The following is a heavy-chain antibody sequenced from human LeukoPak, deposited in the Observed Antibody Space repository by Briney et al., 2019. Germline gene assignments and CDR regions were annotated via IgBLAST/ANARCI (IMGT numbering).Heavy chain of an antibody. D-gene: IGHD5-18*01. CDR2: ISSSSSYI. CDR3: AREGLYNYGYVYGY. Sequence: GGSLRLSCAASGFTFSSYSMHWVRQSPGKGLEWVSSISSSSSYIYYTDSLKGRFTISRDNAKKSLYLQMNSLRAEDTAVYFCAREGLYNYGYVYGYWGQGTLVTVSS. J-gene: IGHJ4*02. V-gene: IGHV3-21*01. CDR1: GFTFSSYS.